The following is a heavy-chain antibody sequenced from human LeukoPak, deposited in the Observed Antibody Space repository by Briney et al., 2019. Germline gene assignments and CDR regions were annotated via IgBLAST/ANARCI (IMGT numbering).Heavy chain of an antibody. CDR3: ARGEAHSSSWYNPDFDY. D-gene: IGHD6-13*01. CDR1: GYTFTSYA. J-gene: IGHJ4*02. V-gene: IGHV1-3*01. Sequence: ASVKVSCKASGYTFTSYAMHWVRQAPGQRLEWMGWINAGNGNTKYSQKFQGRVTITRDTSASTAYMELSSLRSEDTAVYYCARGEAHSSSWYNPDFDYWGQGTLVTVSS. CDR2: INAGNGNT.